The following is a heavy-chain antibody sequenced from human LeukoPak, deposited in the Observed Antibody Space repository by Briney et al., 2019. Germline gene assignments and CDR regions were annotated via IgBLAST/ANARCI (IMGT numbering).Heavy chain of an antibody. CDR2: ISGSGGST. V-gene: IGHV3-23*01. CDR1: GFTVSSNY. J-gene: IGHJ4*02. Sequence: PGGSLRLSCAASGFTVSSNYMSWVRQAPGKGLEWISVISGSGGSTYYADSVKGRFTISRDNSKNTLYLQMNSLRAEDTAVYYCAKGTPDYYGSGSYYPSPFDYWGQGTLVTVSS. CDR3: AKGTPDYYGSGSYYPSPFDY. D-gene: IGHD3-10*01.